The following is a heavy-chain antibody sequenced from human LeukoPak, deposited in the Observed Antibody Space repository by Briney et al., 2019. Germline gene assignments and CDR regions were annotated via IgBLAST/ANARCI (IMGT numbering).Heavy chain of an antibody. CDR3: ARLVAAGVFDY. CDR1: GYSFTSYW. D-gene: IGHD2-15*01. Sequence: GESLKISCKGSGYSFTSYWITLVRQMPGKGLEWMGRIGPSDSYTNYSPSFQGHVTISADKSISTAYLQWSSLKASDTAMFYCARLVAAGVFDYWGQGTLVTVSS. V-gene: IGHV5-10-1*01. CDR2: IGPSDSYT. J-gene: IGHJ4*02.